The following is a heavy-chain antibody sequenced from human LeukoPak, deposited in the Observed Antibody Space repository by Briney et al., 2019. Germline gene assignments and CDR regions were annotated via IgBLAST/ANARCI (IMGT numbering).Heavy chain of an antibody. CDR1: GYTFTSND. V-gene: IGHV1-46*01. J-gene: IGHJ4*02. Sequence: ASVKVSCKASGYTFTSNDIHWVRQAPGQGLEWMGIINPSGGSTSYAQKFQGRVTMTEDTSTDTAYMELSSLRSEDTAVYYCATSGIAAAGTELDYWGQGTLVTVSS. CDR2: INPSGGST. D-gene: IGHD6-13*01. CDR3: ATSGIAAAGTELDY.